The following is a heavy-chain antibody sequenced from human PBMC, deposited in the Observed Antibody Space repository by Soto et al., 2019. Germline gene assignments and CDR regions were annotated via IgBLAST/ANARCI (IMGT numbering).Heavy chain of an antibody. J-gene: IGHJ4*02. D-gene: IGHD2-15*01. Sequence: EVQLVESGGGLVQPGGSLRLSCVASGFIFSRHYMTWVRQAPGKGLESVAKIKPDGSESYYVDSVRGRFTLSRDNTKNSLSLQMNSLRVDDTAVYYCATEEWWRVEFWGQGTLVTVSS. CDR3: ATEEWWRVEF. CDR1: GFIFSRHY. V-gene: IGHV3-7*01. CDR2: IKPDGSES.